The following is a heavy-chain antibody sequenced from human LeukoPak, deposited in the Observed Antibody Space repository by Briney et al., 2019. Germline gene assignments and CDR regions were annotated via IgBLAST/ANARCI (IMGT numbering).Heavy chain of an antibody. CDR1: GGTFSSYA. Sequence: ASVKVSCKASGGTFSSYAISWVRQAPGQGLEWMGGIIPIFGTANYAQKFQGSVTITADESTSTAYMELSSLRSEDTAVYYCARGSSSGYYFALHLFDYWGQGTLVTVSS. D-gene: IGHD3-22*01. V-gene: IGHV1-69*13. CDR2: IIPIFGTA. J-gene: IGHJ4*02. CDR3: ARGSSSGYYFALHLFDY.